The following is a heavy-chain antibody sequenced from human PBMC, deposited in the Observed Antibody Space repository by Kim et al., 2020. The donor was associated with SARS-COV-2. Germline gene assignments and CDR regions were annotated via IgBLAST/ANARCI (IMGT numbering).Heavy chain of an antibody. CDR1: GDSVSSNSGA. J-gene: IGHJ4*02. Sequence: SQTLSLTCVISGDSVSSNSGAWNCIRQSPSRGLEWLGRTYFRSKWYNDYAVSVKSRITINPDTSKNQFSLQLNSVTPEDTAVYYCTRGRGATGFDYWGQGTLVTVSS. CDR3: TRGRGATGFDY. CDR2: TYFRSKWYN. D-gene: IGHD6-13*01. V-gene: IGHV6-1*01.